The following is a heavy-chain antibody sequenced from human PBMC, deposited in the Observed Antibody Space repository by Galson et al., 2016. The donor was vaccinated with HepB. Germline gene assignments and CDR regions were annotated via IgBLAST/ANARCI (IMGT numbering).Heavy chain of an antibody. CDR1: GFTFSSIG. J-gene: IGHJ4*02. D-gene: IGHD6-19*01. Sequence: SLRLSCAASGFTFSSIGMNWVRQAPGKGLEWVATIWYDGSKEYYADSLRGRFTIARDNSKNTLYLQMDSLRAEDTAVYYCAKGRFAVAGPLDHRGQGTLVTVSS. V-gene: IGHV3-33*03. CDR3: AKGRFAVAGPLDH. CDR2: IWYDGSKE.